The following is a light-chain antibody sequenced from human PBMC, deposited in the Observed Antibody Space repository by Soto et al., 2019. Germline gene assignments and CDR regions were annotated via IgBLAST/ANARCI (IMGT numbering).Light chain of an antibody. Sequence: SYELTQPPSVSVAPGQTARITCGGSNIGSKSVHWYQQKPGQAPMMVVCANSDRPSGIPERFSGSNSANTATLTISRVEAGDEADYYCHVWDSGSAHHVFGTGTKATVL. CDR2: ANS. CDR3: HVWDSGSAHHV. J-gene: IGLJ1*01. V-gene: IGLV3-21*02. CDR1: NIGSKS.